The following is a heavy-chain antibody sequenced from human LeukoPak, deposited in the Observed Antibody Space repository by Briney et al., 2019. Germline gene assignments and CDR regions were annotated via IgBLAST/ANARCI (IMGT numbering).Heavy chain of an antibody. V-gene: IGHV4-59*01. D-gene: IGHD1-26*01. J-gene: IGHJ4*02. CDR3: AKFAVGATDY. CDR2: IYYSGST. Sequence: SETLSPTCTVSGGSISSYYWSWIRQPPGKGLEWVGYIYYSGSTNYNPSLKSRVTISVDTSKNQFSLKLSSVTAADTAVYYCAKFAVGATDYWGQGSLVTVSS. CDR1: GGSISSYY.